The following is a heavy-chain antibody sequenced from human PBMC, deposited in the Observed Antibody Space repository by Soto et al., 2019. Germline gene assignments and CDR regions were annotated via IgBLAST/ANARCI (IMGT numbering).Heavy chain of an antibody. J-gene: IGHJ4*02. CDR3: ARRQEYYDILTGYLRNSGFGFSFDY. V-gene: IGHV4-34*01. CDR2: INHSGST. CDR1: GGSFSGYY. Sequence: SETLSLTCAVYGGSFSGYYWSWIRQPPGKGLEWIGEINHSGSTNYNPSLKSRVTISVDTSKNQFSLKLSSVTAADTAVYYCARRQEYYDILTGYLRNSGFGFSFDYWGQGTLVTVSS. D-gene: IGHD3-9*01.